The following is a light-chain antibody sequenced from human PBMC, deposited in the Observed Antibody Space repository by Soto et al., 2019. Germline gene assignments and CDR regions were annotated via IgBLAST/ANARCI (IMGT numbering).Light chain of an antibody. CDR2: EGS. CDR3: CSYVSGSTFYV. V-gene: IGLV2-23*01. CDR1: SIDAGSYNL. J-gene: IGLJ1*01. Sequence: QSALTQPASVSGSPGQSITISCTGTSIDAGSYNLVSWYQQYPGKAPKLMIYEGSKRPLGVSNRFSGSKSGNTASLTISGLQAEDEADYYCCSYVSGSTFYVFGTGTKATVL.